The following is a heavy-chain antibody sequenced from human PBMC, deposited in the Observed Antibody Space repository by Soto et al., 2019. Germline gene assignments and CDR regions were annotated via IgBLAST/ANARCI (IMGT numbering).Heavy chain of an antibody. CDR3: ARDLYGDYGAYYYSLDV. D-gene: IGHD4-17*01. CDR2: LHSGGST. Sequence: EVQLVESGGGLIQPGGSLRLSCAASGFNVGNNYMSWVRQAPGKGLQWVAVLHSGGSTYYADSVKGRFTISRDNSKNTVYLQMNSLRVEDTAVYYCARDLYGDYGAYYYSLDVWGQGTTVTVSS. J-gene: IGHJ6*02. V-gene: IGHV3-53*01. CDR1: GFNVGNNY.